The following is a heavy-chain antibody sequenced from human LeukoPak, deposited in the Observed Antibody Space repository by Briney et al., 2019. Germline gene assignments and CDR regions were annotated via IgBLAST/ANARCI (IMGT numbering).Heavy chain of an antibody. V-gene: IGHV4-59*01. CDR1: GGSISSGY. J-gene: IGHJ4*02. D-gene: IGHD3-16*02. CDR2: IYYSGST. Sequence: SETLSLTCTVSGGSISSGYWSWIRQPPGKGLEWVGYIYYSGSTNYNPSLTGRVTISVDPSKNQSSLKLASVTAADTAVYYCARGLYDYAWGSYRNWGQGTLVTVSS. CDR3: ARGLYDYAWGSYRN.